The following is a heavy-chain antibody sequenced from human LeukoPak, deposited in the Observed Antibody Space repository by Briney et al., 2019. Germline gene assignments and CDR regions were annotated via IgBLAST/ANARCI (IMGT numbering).Heavy chain of an antibody. V-gene: IGHV3-11*01. D-gene: IGHD3-22*01. Sequence: GGSLRLSCAASGFTFSDYYMSWIRQAPGKGLEWVSYISSSGSTIYYADSVKGRFTISRDNAKNSLYLQMNSLRAGDTAVYYCARGQYYYDSSGYYNWFDPWGQGTLVTVSS. J-gene: IGHJ5*02. CDR3: ARGQYYYDSSGYYNWFDP. CDR2: ISSSGSTI. CDR1: GFTFSDYY.